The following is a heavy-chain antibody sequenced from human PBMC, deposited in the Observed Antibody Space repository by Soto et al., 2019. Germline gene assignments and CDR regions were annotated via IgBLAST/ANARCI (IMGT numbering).Heavy chain of an antibody. D-gene: IGHD4-4*01. V-gene: IGHV3-23*01. CDR2: ISDTGTRT. CDR1: GFTFSSAA. Sequence: QILESGGSLVQPGGSLRLSCVAAGFTFSSAAMNRVRQAPGKGLEWVSIISDTGTRTHYADSVKGRFTISRDNSKNTLYLDMNSLRAEDTAVYNCAKSLDIHYKNWFDPWGQGTLVTVSS. CDR3: AKSLDIHYKNWFDP. J-gene: IGHJ5*02.